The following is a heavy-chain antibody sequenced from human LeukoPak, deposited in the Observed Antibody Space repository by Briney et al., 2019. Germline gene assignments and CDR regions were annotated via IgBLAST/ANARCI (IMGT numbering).Heavy chain of an antibody. Sequence: PGGSLRLSCAASGFTLTTYWMHWVRQAPGKGLVWVSRINSDGKITTYADSVKGRLTIPGDYAKNTLYLQMNSLRAEDTAVYYCARDSGHDAFDIWGQGTTVTVSS. CDR3: ARDSGHDAFDI. CDR1: GFTLTTYW. CDR2: INSDGKIT. V-gene: IGHV3-74*01. J-gene: IGHJ3*02.